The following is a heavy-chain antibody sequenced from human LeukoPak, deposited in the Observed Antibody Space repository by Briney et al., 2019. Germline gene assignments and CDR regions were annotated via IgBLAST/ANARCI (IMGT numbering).Heavy chain of an antibody. CDR1: GFTFNDYY. J-gene: IGHJ4*02. Sequence: GGSLRLSCAASGFTFNDYYMSWIRQAPGEGLEWVSYISGSGSTIYYADSLKGRFTISRDNAKNSLYLQMNSLRAEDTAVYYCARDFCSSGSCHEDYWGQGTLVTVSS. D-gene: IGHD2-15*01. CDR3: ARDFCSSGSCHEDY. V-gene: IGHV3-11*01. CDR2: ISGSGSTI.